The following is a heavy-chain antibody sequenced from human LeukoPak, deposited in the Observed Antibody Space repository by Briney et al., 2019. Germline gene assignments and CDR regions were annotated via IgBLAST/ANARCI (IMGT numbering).Heavy chain of an antibody. CDR3: ARDSGSQHFDY. V-gene: IGHV4-39*07. CDR1: GGSISSSSYY. CDR2: IYYSGST. D-gene: IGHD1-26*01. J-gene: IGHJ4*02. Sequence: SETLSLTCTVSGGSISSSSYYWGWIRQPPGKGLEWIGSIYYSGSTYYNPSLKSRVTISVDTSKNQFSLKLSSVTAADTAVYYCARDSGSQHFDYWGQGTLVTVSS.